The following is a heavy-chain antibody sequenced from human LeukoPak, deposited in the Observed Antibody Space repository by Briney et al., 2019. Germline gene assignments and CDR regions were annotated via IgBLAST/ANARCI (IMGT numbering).Heavy chain of an antibody. Sequence: GGSLRLSCAASGFTFRNAWMSWVRQAPGKGLEWLGRIKSNTAGGTTDYAAAVKGRFTMSRDDSGNTLYLQINSLKIEDTAVYYCTTVAGCYDSGIHYIRGCSYFAYWGQGTMVTVSS. CDR1: GFTFRNAW. V-gene: IGHV3-15*01. D-gene: IGHD3-10*01. J-gene: IGHJ4*02. CDR3: TTVAGCYDSGIHYIRGCSYFAY. CDR2: IKSNTAGGTT.